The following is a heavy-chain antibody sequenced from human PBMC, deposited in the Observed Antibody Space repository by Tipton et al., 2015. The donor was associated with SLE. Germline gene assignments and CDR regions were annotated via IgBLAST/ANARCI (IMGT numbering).Heavy chain of an antibody. CDR2: ILANVVST. CDR3: AKGGTGKFDY. D-gene: IGHD7-27*01. CDR1: GFTFDIHS. Sequence: SLRLSCETSGFTFDIHSLHWVRQRPGKGLEWVAGILANVVSTGHADSVRGRFTVSRDNSKNTLYLQMNTLRAEDTAVYYCAKGGTGKFDYWGQGTLVTVSS. V-gene: IGHV3-9*01. J-gene: IGHJ4*02.